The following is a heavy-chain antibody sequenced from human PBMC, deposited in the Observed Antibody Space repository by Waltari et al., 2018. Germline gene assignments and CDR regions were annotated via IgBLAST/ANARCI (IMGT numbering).Heavy chain of an antibody. CDR2: KNPNSGNT. J-gene: IGHJ4*02. CDR1: GYTFTSYD. V-gene: IGHV1-8*01. CDR3: ARDSRDGYNFPYFDY. Sequence: QVQLVQSGAEVKKPGASVKVSCKASGYTFTSYDINWVRQAPGQGLEWMGWKNPNSGNTGYAQKFQGRVTMTRNTSISTAYMELSSLRSEDTAVYYCARDSRDGYNFPYFDYWGQGTLVTVSS. D-gene: IGHD5-12*01.